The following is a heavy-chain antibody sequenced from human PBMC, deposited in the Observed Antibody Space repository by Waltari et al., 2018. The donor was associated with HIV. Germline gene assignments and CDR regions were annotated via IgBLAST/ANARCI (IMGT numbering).Heavy chain of an antibody. Sequence: QVQLVESGGGVVQPGRSLRLSCAASGLTFSSYGMHWVRKAPGKGLEWVAVISYEGSNKAYADSVKGRFTISRDNSKNKLYLQMSSLRAEDTAVYYCAKDKDSTVTTIFYYYGMDVWGQGTTVTVSS. CDR3: AKDKDSTVTTIFYYYGMDV. J-gene: IGHJ6*02. D-gene: IGHD4-17*01. CDR2: ISYEGSNK. CDR1: GLTFSSYG. V-gene: IGHV3-30*18.